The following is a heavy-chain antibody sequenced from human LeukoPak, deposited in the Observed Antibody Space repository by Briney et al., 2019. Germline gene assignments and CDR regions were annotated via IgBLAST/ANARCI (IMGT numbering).Heavy chain of an antibody. Sequence: GGSLRLSCAASGFTFSSYAMSWVRQAPGKGLEWVSAISGSGGSTYYADSVKGRFTISRDNSKNTLYLQMNSLRAEDTAVYYCAYLKLYSSSWMGAFDIWGQGTMVTVSS. CDR1: GFTFSSYA. V-gene: IGHV3-23*01. D-gene: IGHD6-13*01. CDR2: ISGSGGST. J-gene: IGHJ3*02. CDR3: AYLKLYSSSWMGAFDI.